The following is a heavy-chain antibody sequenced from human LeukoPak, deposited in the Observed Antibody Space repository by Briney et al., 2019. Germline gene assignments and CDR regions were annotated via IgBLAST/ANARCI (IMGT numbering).Heavy chain of an antibody. CDR3: ARGSGYVVRGDGMDV. J-gene: IGHJ6*02. Sequence: GGSLRLSCSASGFTFSRHGMHWVRQAPGKGLERGAVIWYDATNKYYADSVKGRFTVSRDSSKNTMYLQMNSRRAEETAGYYCARGSGYVVRGDGMDVCGQGATFTVS. D-gene: IGHD3-22*01. V-gene: IGHV3-33*01. CDR2: IWYDATNK. CDR1: GFTFSRHG.